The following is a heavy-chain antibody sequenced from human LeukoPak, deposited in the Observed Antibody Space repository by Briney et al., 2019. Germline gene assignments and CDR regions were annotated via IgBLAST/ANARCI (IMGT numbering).Heavy chain of an antibody. Sequence: VASVKVSCKASGYTFTGYYMHWVRQAPGQGLEWMGWINPNSGGTNYAQKFQGRVTMTRDTSISTAYMELSRLRSDDTAVYYCAREDWGDNWFDPWGQGTLVTVSS. CDR1: GYTFTGYY. D-gene: IGHD3-10*01. V-gene: IGHV1-2*02. CDR2: INPNSGGT. CDR3: AREDWGDNWFDP. J-gene: IGHJ5*02.